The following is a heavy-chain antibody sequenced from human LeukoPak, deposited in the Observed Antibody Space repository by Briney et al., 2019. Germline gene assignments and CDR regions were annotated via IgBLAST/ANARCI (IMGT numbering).Heavy chain of an antibody. J-gene: IGHJ4*02. Sequence: SETLSLTCTVSGGSISSYYWTWIRQPAGKGLEWIGLFYSTGSTNYNPSLKSRVTMSVDTSKNQFSPKLSSVTAADTAVYYCARDQYSGSLDYWGQGTLVTVSS. CDR3: ARDQYSGSLDY. CDR1: GGSISSYY. CDR2: FYSTGST. D-gene: IGHD1-26*01. V-gene: IGHV4-4*07.